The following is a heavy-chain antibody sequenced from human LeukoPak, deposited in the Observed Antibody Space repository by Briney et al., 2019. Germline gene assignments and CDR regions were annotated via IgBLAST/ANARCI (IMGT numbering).Heavy chain of an antibody. V-gene: IGHV3-30*04. CDR1: GFTFDTYA. J-gene: IGHJ4*02. CDR2: ISYDGSNK. D-gene: IGHD3-10*01. CDR3: ARDPSMVRGVMLFDY. Sequence: PGGSLRLSCAASGFTFDTYAMHWGRQGPGKGLEWVATISYDGSNKFYADFVKGRFTISRDNSKNTLYLQMNSLRAEDTAVFYCARDPSMVRGVMLFDYWGQGTLVTVSS.